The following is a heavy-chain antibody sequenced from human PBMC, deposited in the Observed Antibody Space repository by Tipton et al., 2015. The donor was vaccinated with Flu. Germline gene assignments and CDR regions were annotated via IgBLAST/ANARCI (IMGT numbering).Heavy chain of an antibody. CDR3: ARGEAVSGWSRFDY. D-gene: IGHD6-19*01. Sequence: TLSLTCSVSGFSSTTAYYWAWIRQPPGKGLEWIAYIYYSGSTMSIPSLKTRVSMSVDTTKNQFSLKLSSVTAADTALYYCARGEAVSGWSRFDYWGQGILVTVSS. CDR1: GFSSTTAYY. CDR2: IYYSGST. J-gene: IGHJ4*02. V-gene: IGHV4-59*13.